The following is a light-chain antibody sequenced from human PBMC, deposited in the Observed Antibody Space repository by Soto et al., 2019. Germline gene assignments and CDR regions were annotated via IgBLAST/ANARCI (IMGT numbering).Light chain of an antibody. J-gene: IGKJ5*01. CDR1: QSVSSD. V-gene: IGKV3-15*01. CDR3: QQYVISVT. Sequence: EIVMTQSPVTLSVSPGERATLSYRASQSVSSDLAWYQQKPGQAPRLLIYGASTRATGIPARFSGSGSGTEFTLTISSLQSEDFAMYYCQQYVISVTFGQGTRLEIK. CDR2: GAS.